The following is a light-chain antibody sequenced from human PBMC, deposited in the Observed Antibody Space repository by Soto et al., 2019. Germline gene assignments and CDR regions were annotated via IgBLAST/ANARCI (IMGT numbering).Light chain of an antibody. CDR3: QQSFTTPLT. Sequence: DIQITQSPSSFSSSVVDRVTITCRASQSIGRFLNWYQQKPGKAPNVLINVASTLRSGVPSRFSGSGSGTDFNLTINSLQPEDFATYFCQQSFTTPLTFGGGTKVDIK. V-gene: IGKV1-39*01. J-gene: IGKJ4*01. CDR2: VAS. CDR1: QSIGRF.